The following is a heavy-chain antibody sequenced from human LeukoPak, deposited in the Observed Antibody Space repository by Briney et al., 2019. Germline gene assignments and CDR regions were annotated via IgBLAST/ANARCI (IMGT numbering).Heavy chain of an antibody. CDR3: ARKYCSSTSCYSP. J-gene: IGHJ5*02. D-gene: IGHD2-2*01. Sequence: ASVNVSCKASGYTFTGYYMHWVRQAPGQGLEWMGWINPNSGGTNYAQKFQGRVTMTRDTSISTAYMELSRLRSDDTAVYYCARKYCSSTSCYSPWGQGTLVTVSS. CDR2: INPNSGGT. CDR1: GYTFTGYY. V-gene: IGHV1-2*02.